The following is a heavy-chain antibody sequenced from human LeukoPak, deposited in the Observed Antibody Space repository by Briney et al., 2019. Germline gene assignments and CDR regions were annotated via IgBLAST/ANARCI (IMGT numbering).Heavy chain of an antibody. Sequence: PSETLSLTCAVYGGSFSGYYWSWIRQPPGKGLEWIGEINHSGSTNYNPSLKSRVTISVDTSKNQFSLKLSSVTAADTAVYYCARGTSTVTATDAFDIWGQGTMVTVSS. D-gene: IGHD4-17*01. CDR1: GGSFSGYY. CDR3: ARGTSTVTATDAFDI. J-gene: IGHJ3*02. CDR2: INHSGST. V-gene: IGHV4-34*01.